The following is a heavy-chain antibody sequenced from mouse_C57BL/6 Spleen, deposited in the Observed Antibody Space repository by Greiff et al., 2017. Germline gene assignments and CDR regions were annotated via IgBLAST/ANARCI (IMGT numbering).Heavy chain of an antibody. J-gene: IGHJ4*01. Sequence: QVQLQQPGAELVKPGASVKMSCKASGYTFTRYWITWVKQRPGQGLEWIGDIYPGSGSTNYNEKFKSKATLTVDTSSSTAYMQLSSLTSEDSAVYYCARFYYDYDAYAMDYWGQGTSVTVSS. CDR3: ARFYYDYDAYAMDY. D-gene: IGHD2-4*01. V-gene: IGHV1-55*01. CDR2: IYPGSGST. CDR1: GYTFTRYW.